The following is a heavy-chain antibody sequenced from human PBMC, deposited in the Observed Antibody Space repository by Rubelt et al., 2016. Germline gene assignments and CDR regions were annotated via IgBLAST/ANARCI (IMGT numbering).Heavy chain of an antibody. CDR3: ARGRKRQQLSYYYYGMDV. CDR2: INHSGST. Sequence: QVQLQQWGAGLLKPSETLSLTCAVYGGSFSGYYWSWIRQPPGKGLDWIGEINHSGSTNYNPSLRVLATISVETSKNQLSLKRSAVTAADTAVYYWARGRKRQQLSYYYYGMDVWGQGTTVTVSS. CDR1: GGSFSGYY. D-gene: IGHD6-13*01. V-gene: IGHV4-34*01. J-gene: IGHJ6*02.